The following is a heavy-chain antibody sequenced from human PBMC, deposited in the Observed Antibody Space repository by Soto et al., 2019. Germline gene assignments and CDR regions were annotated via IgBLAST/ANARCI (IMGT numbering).Heavy chain of an antibody. D-gene: IGHD3-3*01. CDR3: ARGYPPIFGGVMPDNATYYFDY. Sequence: SETLSLTCAVYGGSFSGYYWSWIRQPPGKGLEWIGEINHSGSTNYNPPLKSRVTISVDTSKNQFSLKLSSVTAADTAVYYCARGYPPIFGGVMPDNATYYFDYWGQGTLVTVSS. CDR1: GGSFSGYY. V-gene: IGHV4-34*01. CDR2: INHSGST. J-gene: IGHJ4*02.